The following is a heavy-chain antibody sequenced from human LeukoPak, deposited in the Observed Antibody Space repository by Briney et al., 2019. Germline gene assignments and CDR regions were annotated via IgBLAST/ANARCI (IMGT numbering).Heavy chain of an antibody. CDR3: GKGQRYYFDSSGQYYLDY. J-gene: IGHJ4*02. D-gene: IGHD3-22*01. Sequence: GGSLRLSCAASGFTFSSSAMNWVRQASGKGLEWVSAISAGGGSTYYADSVKGRFTISRGNSKNTLYLHMNSLRAEDTAVYYCGKGQRYYFDSSGQYYLDYWGQGTLVTVSS. V-gene: IGHV3-23*01. CDR1: GFTFSSSA. CDR2: ISAGGGST.